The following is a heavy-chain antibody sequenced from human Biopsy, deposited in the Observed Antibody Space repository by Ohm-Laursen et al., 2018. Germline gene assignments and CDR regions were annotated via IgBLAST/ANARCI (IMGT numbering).Heavy chain of an antibody. V-gene: IGHV4-4*07. CDR1: GGDINNYY. CDR3: ARDLPSSYYYAMDV. CDR2: TYKGGNT. J-gene: IGHJ6*02. Sequence: SETLSLTCNVSGGDINNYYWSWTRQPAGKGLEWIGHTYKGGNTNHNPSLKSRVSMSVDTSKNQLSLTLRSVTAADTAVYYCARDLPSSYYYAMDVWGQGTTVTVSS.